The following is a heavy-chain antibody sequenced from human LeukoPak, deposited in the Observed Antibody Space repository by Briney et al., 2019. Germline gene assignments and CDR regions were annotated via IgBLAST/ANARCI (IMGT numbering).Heavy chain of an antibody. CDR2: INHSGST. CDR3: AREGIAVAGTLGVSFDY. V-gene: IGHV4-34*01. CDR1: GGSFSGYY. J-gene: IGHJ4*02. D-gene: IGHD6-19*01. Sequence: SETLSLTCAVYGGSFSGYYWSWIRQPPGKGLEWIGEINHSGSTNYNPSLKSRVTISVDTSKNQFSLKLSSVTAADTAVYYCAREGIAVAGTLGVSFDYWGQGTLVTVSS.